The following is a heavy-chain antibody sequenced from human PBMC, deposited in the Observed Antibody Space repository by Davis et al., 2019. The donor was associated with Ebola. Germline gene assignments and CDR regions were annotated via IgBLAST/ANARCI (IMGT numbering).Heavy chain of an antibody. J-gene: IGHJ4*02. V-gene: IGHV3-73*01. CDR2: IRSKANSYAT. CDR3: AKHYERGLGQGY. CDR1: GFTFSGSA. D-gene: IGHD5-12*01. Sequence: GESLKISCAASGFTFSGSAMHWVRQASGKGLEWVGRIRSKANSYATAYAAPVKGRFTISRDDSKNTAYLQMNSLRAEDTAVYYCAKHYERGLGQGYWGQGTLVTVSS.